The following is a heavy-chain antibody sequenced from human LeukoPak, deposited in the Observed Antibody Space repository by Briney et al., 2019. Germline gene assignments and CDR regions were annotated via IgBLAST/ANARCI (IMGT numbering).Heavy chain of an antibody. V-gene: IGHV3-15*01. D-gene: IGHD4-23*01. CDR2: IKSKPDGGTT. CDR1: GFISSNAW. CDR3: STGDADSVGFDY. Sequence: GGSLRLSCTASGFISSNAWMNWVRQAPGKGLEWAGRIKSKPDGGTTDYAAPVKGRFSISRDDSKNTVYLQMNSLKTEDTAVYYCSTGDADSVGFDYWGQGTLVTVSS. J-gene: IGHJ4*02.